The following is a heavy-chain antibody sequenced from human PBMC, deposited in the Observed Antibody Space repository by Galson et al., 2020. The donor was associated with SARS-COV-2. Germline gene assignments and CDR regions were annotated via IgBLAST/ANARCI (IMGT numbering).Heavy chain of an antibody. CDR1: GFTFSSYA. Sequence: TGGSLRLSCAASGFTFSSYAMHWVRQAPGKGLEWVAVISYDGSNKYYADSVKGRFTISRDNSKNTLYLQMNSLRAEDTAVYYCARDGAVAGSFDYWGQGTLVTVSS. J-gene: IGHJ4*02. CDR2: ISYDGSNK. CDR3: ARDGAVAGSFDY. V-gene: IGHV3-30-3*01. D-gene: IGHD6-19*01.